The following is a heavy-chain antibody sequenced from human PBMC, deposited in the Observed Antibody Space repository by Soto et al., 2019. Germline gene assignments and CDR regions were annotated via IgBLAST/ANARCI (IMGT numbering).Heavy chain of an antibody. CDR1: GGSISSGGYY. CDR3: ARCSLVVVPAPGFDP. Sequence: QVQLQESGPGLVKPSETLSLTCTVSGGSISSGGYYWSWIRQHPGKGLERIGYIYYSGTTYYNPSLKSRVTISVDTSKNQFSLKLSSVSAADTALYYCARCSLVVVPAPGFDPWGRGTLVTVSS. CDR2: IYYSGTT. V-gene: IGHV4-31*03. J-gene: IGHJ5*02. D-gene: IGHD2-2*01.